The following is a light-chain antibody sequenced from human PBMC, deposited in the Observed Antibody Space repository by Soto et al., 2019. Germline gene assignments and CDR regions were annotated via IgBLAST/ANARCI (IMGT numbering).Light chain of an antibody. Sequence: EIMLTQSPGTLSLSPGEIATLPCIASQSVKSSYLAWYQHKPGQAPRLLIYGTSSRATGIPDRFSGSGSGTDFTLTISRLETEDFAVYYCQQYGSSITFGQGTRLEIK. V-gene: IGKV3-20*01. CDR3: QQYGSSIT. CDR1: QSVKSSY. J-gene: IGKJ5*01. CDR2: GTS.